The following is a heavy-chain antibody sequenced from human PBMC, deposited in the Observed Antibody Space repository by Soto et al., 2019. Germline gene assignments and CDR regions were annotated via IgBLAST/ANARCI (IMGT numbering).Heavy chain of an antibody. CDR3: ARAGYCSGGSCRPIDY. D-gene: IGHD2-15*01. CDR1: GYTFTSYD. J-gene: IGHJ4*02. Sequence: QVQLVQSGAEVKKPGASVKVSCKASGYTFTSYDINWVRQATGQGLEWMGWMNPNSGNTGYAQKFQGRVTMTRNTSISTAYMELRSLRSEDTAVYYCARAGYCSGGSCRPIDYWGQGTLVTVSS. V-gene: IGHV1-8*01. CDR2: MNPNSGNT.